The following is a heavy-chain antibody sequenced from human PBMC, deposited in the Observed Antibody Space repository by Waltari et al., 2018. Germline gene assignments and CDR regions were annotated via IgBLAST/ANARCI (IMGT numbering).Heavy chain of an antibody. CDR2: IYHSGSP. CDR3: ARASCSGGSCQKPGAFDI. CDR1: GYSISSGYY. D-gene: IGHD2-15*01. Sequence: QVQLQESGPGLVKPSETLSLTCAVSGYSISSGYYWGWIRQPPGRGLEWIGCIYHSGSPYYNPSLKSRVTISVDTSKNQFSLKLSSVTAADTAVYYCARASCSGGSCQKPGAFDIWGQGTMVTVSS. V-gene: IGHV4-38-2*01. J-gene: IGHJ3*02.